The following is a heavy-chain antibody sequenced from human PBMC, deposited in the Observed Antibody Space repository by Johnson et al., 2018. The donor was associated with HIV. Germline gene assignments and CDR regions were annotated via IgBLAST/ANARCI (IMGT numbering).Heavy chain of an antibody. CDR1: GFTVSSNY. J-gene: IGHJ3*02. CDR2: IYSGGST. CDR3: ARDKGRGAFDI. V-gene: IGHV3-66*01. Sequence: VQLVESGGVVAQPGGSLRLSCAASGFTVSSNYMSWVRQAPGKGLEWVSVIYSGGSTYYSDSVKGRFTISRDNSKNTLYLQMNSLRAEDTAVYYCARDKGRGAFDIWGQGTMVTVSS. D-gene: IGHD3-10*01.